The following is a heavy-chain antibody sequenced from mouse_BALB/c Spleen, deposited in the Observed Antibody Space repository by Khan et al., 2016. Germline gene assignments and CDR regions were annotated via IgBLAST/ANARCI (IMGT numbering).Heavy chain of an antibody. J-gene: IGHJ2*01. CDR1: GYSITSGYG. CDR2: ISYSGST. Sequence: EVQLQESGPGLVKPSQSLSLTCTVTGYSITSGYGWNWIRQFPGNKLEWMGYISYSGSTNYNPSLKSRISITLDTSKNQFFLQLNSVTTEDTATHYCTRTARIKYWGQGTTLTVSS. CDR3: TRTARIKY. D-gene: IGHD1-2*01. V-gene: IGHV3-2*02.